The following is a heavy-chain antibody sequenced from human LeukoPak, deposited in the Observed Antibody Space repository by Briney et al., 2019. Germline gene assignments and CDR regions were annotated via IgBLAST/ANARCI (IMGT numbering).Heavy chain of an antibody. CDR3: ARGNGDILTRPDWFDP. Sequence: GGSLRLSCAASGFTFSSYEMNWVRQAPGKGLEWVSYISSSGSTIYYADSVKGRFTISRDNAKNSLYLHMNSLRAEDTAVYYCARGNGDILTRPDWFDPWGQGTLVTVSS. CDR2: ISSSGSTI. CDR1: GFTFSSYE. D-gene: IGHD3-9*01. V-gene: IGHV3-48*03. J-gene: IGHJ5*02.